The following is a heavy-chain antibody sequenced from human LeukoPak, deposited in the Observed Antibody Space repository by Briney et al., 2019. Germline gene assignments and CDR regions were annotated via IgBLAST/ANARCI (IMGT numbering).Heavy chain of an antibody. J-gene: IGHJ4*02. V-gene: IGHV4-59*01. D-gene: IGHD5-18*01. CDR2: VSYSGST. Sequence: SETLSLTCTVSGGSISSYYWSWVRQPPGKGLEWIGYVSYSGSTDCNPSLKSRVIISIDTPKNQFSLRLSSVTAADTAVYHCGRENDRYGKIDHWGQGTQVTVSS. CDR3: GRENDRYGKIDH. CDR1: GGSISSYY.